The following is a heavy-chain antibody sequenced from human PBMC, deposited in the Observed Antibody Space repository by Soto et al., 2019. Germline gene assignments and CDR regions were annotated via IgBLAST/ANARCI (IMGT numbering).Heavy chain of an antibody. Sequence: SETLSLTCTVSGDSISSGSYWGWIRQPPGEGPEWIASIYHGGATFYNPSLKSRISISVDTSKNQFSLRLTSVTAADTATYYCARVHVMVVAGSTFDYRGPGTLVTVSS. D-gene: IGHD6-19*01. V-gene: IGHV4-38-2*02. CDR3: ARVHVMVVAGSTFDY. CDR1: GDSISSGSY. CDR2: IYHGGAT. J-gene: IGHJ4*03.